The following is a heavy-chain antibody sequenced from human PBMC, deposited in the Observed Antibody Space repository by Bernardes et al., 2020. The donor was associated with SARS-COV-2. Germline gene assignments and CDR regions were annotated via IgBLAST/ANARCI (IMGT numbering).Heavy chain of an antibody. Sequence: SETLSLTCAVSGGSISSGGYSWSWIRQPPGKGLEWIGYIYRSGSTYYNPSLKSRVTISVDRSKNHFSLKLSSVTAADTAVYYCASSSDYSRIDHYFDYWGQGTLVTVSS. CDR1: GGSISSGGYS. D-gene: IGHD4-4*01. CDR2: IYRSGST. CDR3: ASSSDYSRIDHYFDY. J-gene: IGHJ4*02. V-gene: IGHV4-30-2*01.